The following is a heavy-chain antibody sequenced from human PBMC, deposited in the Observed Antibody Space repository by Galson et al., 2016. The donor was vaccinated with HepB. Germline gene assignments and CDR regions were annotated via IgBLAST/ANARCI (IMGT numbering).Heavy chain of an antibody. D-gene: IGHD2-21*02. Sequence: SETLSLTCTVSGGSTSSYYWTWIRQPPGKGLEWIGYIYYSGSMNYNPSLKSRVTISIDTSKNQFSLKLSSVTAADTAVYYCARVVVLTDYHGMDVWGQGTTVTVSS. J-gene: IGHJ6*02. CDR3: ARVVVLTDYHGMDV. CDR1: GGSTSSYY. V-gene: IGHV4-59*01. CDR2: IYYSGSM.